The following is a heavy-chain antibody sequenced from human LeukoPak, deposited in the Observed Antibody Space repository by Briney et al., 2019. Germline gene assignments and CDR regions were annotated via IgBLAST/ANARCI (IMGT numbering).Heavy chain of an antibody. J-gene: IGHJ1*01. D-gene: IGHD1-26*01. CDR2: IYTSGST. V-gene: IGHV4-61*02. CDR3: ARGWTGCDYPWPQ. Sequence: SETLSLTCTVSGGSISSGSYYWNWIRQPAGKGLEWIGRIYTSGSTNYNPSLKSRVTISVDTSKNQFSLKLSPVAAADTAVHYCARGWTGCDYPWPQWAQATLVTVSS. CDR1: GGSISSGSYY.